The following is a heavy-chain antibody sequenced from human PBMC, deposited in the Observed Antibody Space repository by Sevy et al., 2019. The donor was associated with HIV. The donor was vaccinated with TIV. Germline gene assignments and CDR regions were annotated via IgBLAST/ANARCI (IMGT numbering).Heavy chain of an antibody. Sequence: SETLSLTCTVSGGSISSYYWSWIRQPPGKGLEWIGYIYYSGRTNYNPSLKSRVTISVDTSKNQFALKLSSVTAADTAVYYCARAIDSSGYYYTQGYYYYGMDVWGQGTTVTVSS. CDR2: IYYSGRT. J-gene: IGHJ6*02. CDR3: ARAIDSSGYYYTQGYYYYGMDV. V-gene: IGHV4-59*01. D-gene: IGHD3-22*01. CDR1: GGSISSYY.